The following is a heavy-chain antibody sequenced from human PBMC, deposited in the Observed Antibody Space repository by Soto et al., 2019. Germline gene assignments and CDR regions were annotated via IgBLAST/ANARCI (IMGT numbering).Heavy chain of an antibody. CDR2: IKSKTDGGTA. V-gene: IGHV3-15*01. J-gene: IGHJ4*02. CDR1: GFTFGNAW. D-gene: IGHD5-18*01. Sequence: EVQLVESGGGLVKPGGSRRLSCAASGFTFGNAWMNWVRQTPGKGLEWVGRIKSKTDGGTADYAAPVKGRFTISRDDSNHALYLQMNSLKTDDTAVYYCTTDRGHMYDFDYWGQGPLVPVSS. CDR3: TTDRGHMYDFDY.